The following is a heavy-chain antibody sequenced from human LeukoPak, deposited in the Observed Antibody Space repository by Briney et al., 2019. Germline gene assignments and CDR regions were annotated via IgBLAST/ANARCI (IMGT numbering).Heavy chain of an antibody. CDR3: ARHYYGSGSSFDY. CDR1: GYTFTNYA. D-gene: IGHD3-10*01. CDR2: INTNTRNP. J-gene: IGHJ4*02. V-gene: IGHV7-4-1*02. Sequence: ASVKVSCKASGYTFTNYAINWVRQAPGQGLEWMGWINTNTRNPTYAQGFTGRFVFSLDTSVSTAYLQISSLKAEDTAVYYCARHYYGSGSSFDYWGQGTLVTVSS.